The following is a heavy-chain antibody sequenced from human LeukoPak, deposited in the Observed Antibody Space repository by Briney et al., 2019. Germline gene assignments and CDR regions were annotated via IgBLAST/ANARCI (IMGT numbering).Heavy chain of an antibody. Sequence: SVKVSCKASGGTFSSYAISWVRQAPGQGLEWMGGIIPIFGTANYAQKFQGRATITADKSTSTAYMELSSLRSEDTAVYYCAIRPTTVTTFYFDYWGQGTLVTVSS. J-gene: IGHJ4*02. CDR2: IIPIFGTA. CDR1: GGTFSSYA. V-gene: IGHV1-69*06. CDR3: AIRPTTVTTFYFDY. D-gene: IGHD4-17*01.